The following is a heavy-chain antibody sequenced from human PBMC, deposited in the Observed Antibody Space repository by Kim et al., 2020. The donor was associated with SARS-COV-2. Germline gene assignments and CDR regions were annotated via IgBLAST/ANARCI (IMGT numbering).Heavy chain of an antibody. CDR1: GGTFSSYA. D-gene: IGHD3-3*01. CDR3: ASSYDFWSGYFDYYYYGMDV. Sequence: SVKVSCKASGGTFSSYAISWVRQAPRQGLEWRGGIIPIFGTANYAQKFQGRVTITADESTSTAYMELSSLRSEDTAVYYCASSYDFWSGYFDYYYYGMDVWGQGTTVTVSS. J-gene: IGHJ6*02. V-gene: IGHV1-69*13. CDR2: IIPIFGTA.